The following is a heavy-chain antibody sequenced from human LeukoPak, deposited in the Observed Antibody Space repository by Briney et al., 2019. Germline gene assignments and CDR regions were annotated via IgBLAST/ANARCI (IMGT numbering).Heavy chain of an antibody. D-gene: IGHD2-15*01. J-gene: IGHJ4*02. Sequence: PSETLSLTCTVSGGSISSSSYYWGWIRQPPGKGLEWIGSIYYSGSTYYNPSLKSRVTISVDTSKNQFSLKLSSVTAADTAVYYCARDGDTNCSGGSCYPFDYWGQGTLVTVSS. CDR2: IYYSGST. CDR3: ARDGDTNCSGGSCYPFDY. V-gene: IGHV4-39*07. CDR1: GGSISSSSYY.